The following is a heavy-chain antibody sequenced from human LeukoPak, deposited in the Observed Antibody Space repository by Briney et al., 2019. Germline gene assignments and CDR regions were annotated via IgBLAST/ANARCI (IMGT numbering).Heavy chain of an antibody. CDR3: ARAHLIAAAGYNWFDP. CDR1: GYTFTAFY. J-gene: IGHJ5*02. CDR2: INPNSGAT. D-gene: IGHD6-13*01. Sequence: ASVKVSCKASGYTFTAFYMHWVRQAPGQGLEWMGWINPNSGATNYAQKFQGRVTMIRDTSISTAYMELSRLRSDDTAVYYCARAHLIAAAGYNWFDPWGQGTLVTVSS. V-gene: IGHV1-2*02.